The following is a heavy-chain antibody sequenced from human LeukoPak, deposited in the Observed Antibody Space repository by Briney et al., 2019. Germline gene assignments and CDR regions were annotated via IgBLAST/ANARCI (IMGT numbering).Heavy chain of an antibody. V-gene: IGHV3-20*04. J-gene: IGHJ4*02. CDR2: INWNSWNT. D-gene: IGHD4-17*01. Sequence: GWSLRLSCATSVFTFHDYGMSWVRQAPGKGLEWVSGINWNSWNTGYADSVKGRFTNARDNAKNSLYLQMNSLRAEDTALYYCARADYGDFTGHFDYWGQGTLVTVSS. CDR3: ARADYGDFTGHFDY. CDR1: VFTFHDYG.